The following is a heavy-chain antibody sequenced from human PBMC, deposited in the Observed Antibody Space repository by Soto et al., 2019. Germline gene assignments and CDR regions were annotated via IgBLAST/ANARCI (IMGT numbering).Heavy chain of an antibody. D-gene: IGHD3-9*01. CDR2: IIPIFGTA. V-gene: IGHV1-69*01. J-gene: IGHJ6*02. CDR3: ARGKRYFDWYNRGPRNYYYYYGMDV. CDR1: GGTFSSYA. Sequence: QVQLVQSGAEVKKPGSSVKVSCKASGGTFSSYAISWVRQAPGQGLEWMGGIIPIFGTANYAQKFQGRVTITADESTSTAYMELSSLRSEDTAVYYCARGKRYFDWYNRGPRNYYYYYGMDVWGQGTTVTVSS.